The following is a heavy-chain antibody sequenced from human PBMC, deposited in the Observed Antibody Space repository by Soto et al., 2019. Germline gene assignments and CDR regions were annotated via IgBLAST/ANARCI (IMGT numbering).Heavy chain of an antibody. CDR2: IYPGDSDT. D-gene: IGHD5-18*01. J-gene: IGHJ6*02. CDR1: GYSFSNYW. V-gene: IGHV5-51*07. Sequence: EESLKISCKGSGYSFSNYWIAWVHHMPGKGLEWMGIIYPGDSDTRYSPSFQGQVTISADKSISTAYLQWSSLKASDTAKYHCARSTTGYIMDVWGQGTTVTVSS. CDR3: ARSTTGYIMDV.